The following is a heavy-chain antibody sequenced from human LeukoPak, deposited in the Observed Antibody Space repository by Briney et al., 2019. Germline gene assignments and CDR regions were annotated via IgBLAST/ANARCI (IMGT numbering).Heavy chain of an antibody. Sequence: VKPTETLSLTCTVSGGSISSSSYYWGWIRQPPGKGLEWIGSIYYSGSTYYNPSLKSRVTISVDTSKNQFSLKLSSVTAADTAVYYCARRVVAAAEDTNYFDYWGQGTLVTVSS. CDR1: GGSISSSSYY. D-gene: IGHD6-13*01. CDR2: IYYSGST. J-gene: IGHJ4*02. V-gene: IGHV4-39*01. CDR3: ARRVVAAAEDTNYFDY.